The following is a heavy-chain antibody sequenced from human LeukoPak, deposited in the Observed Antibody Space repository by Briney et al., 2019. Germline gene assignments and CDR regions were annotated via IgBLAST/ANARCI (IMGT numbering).Heavy chain of an antibody. J-gene: IGHJ5*02. D-gene: IGHD3-22*01. Sequence: PGGSLRLSCAASGFSVSSNYMSWVRQAPGKGLEWVSSISSSSSYIYYADSVKGRFTISRDNAKNSLYLQMNSLRAEDTAVYYCARYYDSSGYHIAPFDPWGQGTLVTVSS. CDR1: GFSVSSNY. CDR3: ARYYDSSGYHIAPFDP. V-gene: IGHV3-21*01. CDR2: ISSSSSYI.